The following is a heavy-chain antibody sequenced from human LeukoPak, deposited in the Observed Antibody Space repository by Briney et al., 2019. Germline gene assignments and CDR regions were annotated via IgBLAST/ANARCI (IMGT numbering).Heavy chain of an antibody. J-gene: IGHJ4*02. D-gene: IGHD6-13*01. V-gene: IGHV5-51*01. CDR1: GYIFTNYW. CDR2: IYPGDSDT. Sequence: KSGESLKISVKGSGYIFTNYWIAWVRQMPGKGLEWMGIIYPGDSDTRYSPSFQGQVTISADKSISTAFLQWSSLKASGTAMYYCARLGPDTSIWYPFGNWGQGTQVTVSS. CDR3: ARLGPDTSIWYPFGN.